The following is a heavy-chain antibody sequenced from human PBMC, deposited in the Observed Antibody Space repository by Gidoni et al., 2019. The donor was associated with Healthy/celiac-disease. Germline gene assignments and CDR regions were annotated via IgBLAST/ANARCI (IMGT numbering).Heavy chain of an antibody. J-gene: IGHJ5*02. D-gene: IGHD2-2*01. Sequence: QVQLQQWGAGLLKPSKTLSLTCAVYGGSFSGYYWSWIRQPPGKGLEWIGEINHSGSTNYNPSLKSRVTISVDTSKNQFSLKLSSVTAADTAVYYCARLLHLYCSSTSCYGPFDPWGQGTLVTVSS. CDR3: ARLLHLYCSSTSCYGPFDP. CDR1: GGSFSGYY. CDR2: INHSGST. V-gene: IGHV4-34*01.